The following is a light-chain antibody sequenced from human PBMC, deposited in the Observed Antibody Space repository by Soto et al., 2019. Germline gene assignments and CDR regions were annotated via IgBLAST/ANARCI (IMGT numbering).Light chain of an antibody. V-gene: IGLV1-40*01. CDR2: GNN. CDR1: SPNIGAGYD. J-gene: IGLJ2*01. CDR3: QSYDSSLSGLV. Sequence: QSVLTQPPSVSGAPGQRVTISCTGGSPNIGAGYDVNWYQQLPGTAPRLLIYGNNNRPSGVPDRFSASKSGTSASLAITGLQAEDETDYYCQSYDSSLSGLVFGGGTKLTVL.